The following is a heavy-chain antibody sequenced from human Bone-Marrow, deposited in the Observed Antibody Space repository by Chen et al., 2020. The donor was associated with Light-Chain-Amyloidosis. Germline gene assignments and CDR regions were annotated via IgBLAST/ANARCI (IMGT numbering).Heavy chain of an antibody. CDR3: AREGTAMGRGQFLNFFYYMDV. J-gene: IGHJ6*03. CDR1: GASMTNGSHY. D-gene: IGHD5-18*01. CDR2: IYTSGNT. Sequence: GSGPGLVKPSQTLSLTCSVSGASMTNGSHYLSWIRLPAGKGLEWIGRIYTSGNTNYSPSLKSRVTISVDTSKNQFSLKLNSVTAADTAVYYCAREGTAMGRGQFLNFFYYMDVWGKGTTVTVSS. V-gene: IGHV4-61*02.